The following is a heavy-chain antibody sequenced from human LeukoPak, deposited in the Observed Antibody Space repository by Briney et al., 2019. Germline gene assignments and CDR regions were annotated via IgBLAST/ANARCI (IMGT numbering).Heavy chain of an antibody. CDR3: VRDGRKSRVVDIVRKKETGYYYYMDV. CDR2: ISSSSSYI. J-gene: IGHJ6*03. CDR1: GFIFSSYS. Sequence: GGSLRLSCAASGFIFSSYSMNWVRQAPGKGLECVSSISSSSSYIYYADSVKGRFTISRDNAKNSLYLQVNSLRAEDTAVFSCVRDGRKSRVVDIVRKKETGYYYYMDVWGKGTTVTVSS. V-gene: IGHV3-21*01. D-gene: IGHD2-2*03.